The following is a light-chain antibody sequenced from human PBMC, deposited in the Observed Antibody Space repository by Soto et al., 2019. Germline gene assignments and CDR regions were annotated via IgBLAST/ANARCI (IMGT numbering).Light chain of an antibody. CDR3: QETNYHT. V-gene: IGKV3-15*01. J-gene: IGKJ2*01. CDR2: GAS. CDR1: LTMNNN. Sequence: EIVMTQSPATLSVSPGESVTLSCRASLTMNNNIAWYQHKPGQAPRLLIFGASSRATGVPGRFSGSGFGTEFTLSISSLQSEDFAVYYCQETNYHTFGQGTKLEIK.